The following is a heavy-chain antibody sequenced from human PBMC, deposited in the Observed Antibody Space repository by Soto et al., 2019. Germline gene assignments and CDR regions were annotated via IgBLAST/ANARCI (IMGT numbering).Heavy chain of an antibody. D-gene: IGHD3-9*01. J-gene: IGHJ4*02. V-gene: IGHV3-23*01. CDR2: IRGSDGST. CDR1: GFNIGSYG. CDR3: AKDVNYEMLGGYYYY. Sequence: DVQLLESGGGLVQPGGSLRLACAASGFNIGSYGMTWVRQAPGKGLEWVSTIRGSDGSTYHADSVKGRFTISRDISKNTMYLQMNSLRADDTAVYYCAKDVNYEMLGGYYYYWGQGTLVTVSS.